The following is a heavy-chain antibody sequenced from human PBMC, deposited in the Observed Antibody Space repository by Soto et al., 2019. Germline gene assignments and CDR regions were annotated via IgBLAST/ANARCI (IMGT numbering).Heavy chain of an antibody. Sequence: SRTLSLTCSVSGASIRSGGHYWNWIGQHPEKGRAWVGESYDSVSPHYNPSLRSRLTISLDTSKNQCFLRLTSVTSADTAVYYCARDQALAPTVWGYWGQGIKVTVSS. J-gene: IGHJ4*02. V-gene: IGHV4-31*03. CDR2: SYDSVSP. D-gene: IGHD7-27*01. CDR3: ARDQALAPTVWGY. CDR1: GASIRSGGHY.